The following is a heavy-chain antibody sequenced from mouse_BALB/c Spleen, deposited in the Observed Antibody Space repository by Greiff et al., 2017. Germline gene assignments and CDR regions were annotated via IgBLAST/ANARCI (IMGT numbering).Heavy chain of an antibody. CDR3: AGRWLRRYWYFDV. CDR1: GYTFSSYW. D-gene: IGHD2-2*01. J-gene: IGHJ1*01. V-gene: IGHV1-9*01. Sequence: QVQLKESGAELMKPGASVKISCKATGYTFSSYWIEWVKQRPGHGLEWIGEILPGSGSTNYNEKFKGKATFTANTSSNTAYMQLSSLTSEDSAVYDCAGRWLRRYWYFDVWGAGTTVTVSS. CDR2: ILPGSGST.